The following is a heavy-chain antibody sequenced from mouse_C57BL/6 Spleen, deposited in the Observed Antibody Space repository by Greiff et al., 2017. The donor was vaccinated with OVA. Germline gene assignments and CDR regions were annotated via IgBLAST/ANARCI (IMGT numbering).Heavy chain of an antibody. V-gene: IGHV1-53*01. CDR1: GYTFTSYW. D-gene: IGHD1-1*01. Sequence: QVQLQQPGTELVKPGASVKLSCKASGYTFTSYWMHWVKQRPGQGLEWIGNINPSNGGTHYNEKFKSKATLTVDKSSSTAYMQLSSLTSEDSAVYYGARGAGYYGSSAWFAYWGQGTLVTVSA. CDR3: ARGAGYYGSSAWFAY. J-gene: IGHJ3*01. CDR2: INPSNGGT.